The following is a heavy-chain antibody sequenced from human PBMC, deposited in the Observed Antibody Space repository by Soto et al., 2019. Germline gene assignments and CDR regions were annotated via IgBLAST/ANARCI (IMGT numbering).Heavy chain of an antibody. CDR1: GGSLTSNDW. V-gene: IGHV4-4*02. CDR3: ARSTGGDACHF. CDR2: IHHSGST. D-gene: IGHD7-27*01. J-gene: IGHJ3*01. Sequence: QVQLQESGPGLVKPSGTLSLTCAVSGGSLTSNDWWTWVRQPPGKGLEWVGQIHHSGSTFYNPSLRGRITVSINVSANPFSLHLDSVTAADTALYYCARSTGGDACHFWGQGTMVTVSS.